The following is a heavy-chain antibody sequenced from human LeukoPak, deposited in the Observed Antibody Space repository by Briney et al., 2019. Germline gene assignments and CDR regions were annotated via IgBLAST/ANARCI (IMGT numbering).Heavy chain of an antibody. CDR1: GYTFTSYG. CDR3: ARDEGAKIVFDI. V-gene: IGHV1-69*13. J-gene: IGHJ3*02. D-gene: IGHD1-26*01. Sequence: VASVKVSCKASGYTFTSYGISWVRQAPGQGLEWMGGIIPIFGTANYAQKFQGRATITADQSTSTAYTELSSLRSEDTAVYYCARDEGAKIVFDIWDQGTMVTVSS. CDR2: IIPIFGTA.